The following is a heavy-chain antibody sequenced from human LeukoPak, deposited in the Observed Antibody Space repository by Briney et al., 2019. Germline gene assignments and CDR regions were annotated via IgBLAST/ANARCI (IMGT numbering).Heavy chain of an antibody. CDR3: ARLLAGYPGGRCRAHFDY. V-gene: IGHV4-59*01. Sequence: SETLSLTCSVSGDSISGNYWSWMRQPPGKGLEWIGYIYYSGSTNYNPSLKSRVTMSVDTSKNQFSLNLNSVTAADTAVYYCARLLAGYPGGRCRAHFDYWGQGTLVTVSS. D-gene: IGHD2-15*01. CDR1: GDSISGNY. J-gene: IGHJ4*02. CDR2: IYYSGST.